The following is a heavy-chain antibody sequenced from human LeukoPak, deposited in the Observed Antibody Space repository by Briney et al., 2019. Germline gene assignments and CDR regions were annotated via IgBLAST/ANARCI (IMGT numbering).Heavy chain of an antibody. CDR1: GGSMSSYD. CDR2: ISDDGST. V-gene: IGHV4-59*01. CDR3: ARHRGHFNENWFDP. J-gene: IGHJ5*02. Sequence: SSETLSLTCTVSGGSMSSYDWNWIRQSPGKGLEWIGYISDDGSTNYNPSLKSRVTISLDTSKNQFSLRLNSVTAADTAVYFCARHRGHFNENWFDPWGQGTVVTVSS. D-gene: IGHD3-3*02.